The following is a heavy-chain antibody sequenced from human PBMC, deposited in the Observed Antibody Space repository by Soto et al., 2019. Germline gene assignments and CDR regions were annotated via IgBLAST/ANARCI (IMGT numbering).Heavy chain of an antibody. D-gene: IGHD2-2*01. CDR2: IIPIFCIP. J-gene: IGHJ6*02. Sequence: QVQLVQSGAEVKKPGSSVKVSCKASGGTFSRYSITWVRQAPGPGLEWIGRIIPIFCIPTYAQKFRGRVTFTADESTRAAYRELSSLRASHTASHSSAREDRDRETRLVPGAIDGIAVRGPTTTVSVAS. V-gene: IGHV1-69*08. CDR3: AREDRDRETRLVPGAIDGIAV. CDR1: GGTFSRYS.